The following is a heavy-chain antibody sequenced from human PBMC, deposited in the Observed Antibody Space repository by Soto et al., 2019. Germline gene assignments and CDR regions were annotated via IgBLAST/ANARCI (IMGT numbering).Heavy chain of an antibody. Sequence: GGSLRLSCAASGFTFSSYAMGWVRQAPGKGLEWVSAISGSGGSTYYADSVKGRFTISRDNSKNTLYLQMNSLRAEDTAVYYCAKEGQGEQQLVPDAFDIWGQGTMVTVSS. CDR1: GFTFSSYA. CDR3: AKEGQGEQQLVPDAFDI. CDR2: ISGSGGST. V-gene: IGHV3-23*01. J-gene: IGHJ3*02. D-gene: IGHD6-13*01.